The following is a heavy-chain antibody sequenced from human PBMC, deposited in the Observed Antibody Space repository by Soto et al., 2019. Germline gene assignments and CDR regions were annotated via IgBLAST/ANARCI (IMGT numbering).Heavy chain of an antibody. CDR1: GGSITGGGYS. J-gene: IGHJ4*02. CDR2: VDHSGTT. Sequence: PSETLSLTCAVSGGSITGGGYSWSWIRQPPGKGLEWIGYVDHSGTTSYNPSLKSRVTISLERSKNQFSLNLSSVTAADTAVYYCARGGDYFDYWGQGTLVTVSS. V-gene: IGHV4-30-2*01. CDR3: ARGGDYFDY.